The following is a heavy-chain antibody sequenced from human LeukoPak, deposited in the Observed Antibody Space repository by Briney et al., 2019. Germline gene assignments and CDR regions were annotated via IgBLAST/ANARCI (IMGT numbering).Heavy chain of an antibody. CDR3: VRDGSFDI. J-gene: IGHJ3*02. CDR1: GYTFTSYF. D-gene: IGHD3-10*01. CDR2: INPTGGST. V-gene: IGHV1-46*01. Sequence: ASVKESCKASGYTFTSYFIHWVRQAPGEGLEWMGIINPTGGSTRYAQKFQGRVTMTRDTSTSTVYMELSSLRSDDTAVYYCVRDGSFDIWGQGTMVTVSS.